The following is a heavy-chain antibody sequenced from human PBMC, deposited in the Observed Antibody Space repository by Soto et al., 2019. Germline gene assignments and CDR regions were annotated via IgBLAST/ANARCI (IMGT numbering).Heavy chain of an antibody. CDR1: GGSISSYY. J-gene: IGHJ4*02. CDR2: IYYSGST. V-gene: IGHV4-59*01. D-gene: IGHD1-26*01. CDR3: ARGTPTVSGSYYESGDY. Sequence: SETLSLTCTVSGGSISSYYWSWIRQPPGKGLEWIGYIYYSGSTNYNPSLKSRVTISVDTSKNQFSLKLSSVTAADTAVYYCARGTPTVSGSYYESGDYWGQGTLVTVSS.